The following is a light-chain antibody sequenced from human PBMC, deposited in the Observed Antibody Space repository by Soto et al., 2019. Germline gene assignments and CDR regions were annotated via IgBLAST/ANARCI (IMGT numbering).Light chain of an antibody. CDR3: QQSYSTSWT. J-gene: IGKJ1*01. Sequence: DIQMTQSPSSLSASVGDRVTITGRASQSVTTYLNWYQQRSGQAPKLLIYGASSLQSGVPSRFAGSGSGTEFTLTISSLQPEDFATYYCQQSYSTSWTFGQGTKVDIK. CDR2: GAS. CDR1: QSVTTY. V-gene: IGKV1-39*01.